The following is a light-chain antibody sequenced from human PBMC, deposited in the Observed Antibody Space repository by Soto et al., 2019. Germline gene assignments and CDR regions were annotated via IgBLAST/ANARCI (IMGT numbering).Light chain of an antibody. J-gene: IGKJ4*01. V-gene: IGKV3-20*01. CDR3: QQYGGSLT. CDR2: GAS. Sequence: NVVKQSPGTLSLTPGERATLSRRASQSISSTHLAWYQQTRGQAPRLLIYGASSRGAGIPDRFSGSGSGTVFTLTISRLEPEDFALYYCQQYGGSLTFGGGTKVDIK. CDR1: QSISSTH.